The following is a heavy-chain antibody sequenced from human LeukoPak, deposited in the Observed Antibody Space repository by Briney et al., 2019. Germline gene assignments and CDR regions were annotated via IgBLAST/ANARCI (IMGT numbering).Heavy chain of an antibody. CDR3: AREKVGGLFDY. D-gene: IGHD1-26*01. J-gene: IGHJ4*02. Sequence: ASVKVSCKASGYTFTTYQIHWVRQAPGQGLEGMGGIDPYSDNTNYAQTFQGRVTVTRDTSTSTVYVDLNSLRSEDTAVYYCAREKVGGLFDYWGQGTLVTVSS. CDR2: IDPYSDNT. CDR1: GYTFTTYQ. V-gene: IGHV1-46*01.